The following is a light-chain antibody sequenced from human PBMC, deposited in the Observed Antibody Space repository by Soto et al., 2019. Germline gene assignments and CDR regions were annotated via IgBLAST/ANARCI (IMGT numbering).Light chain of an antibody. CDR2: EVG. CDR1: SRDVGAFNY. CDR3: CSYASGTIQV. Sequence: QSVLTQPASVSGSPGQSITISCTGTSRDVGAFNYVSWYLHYPGKAPKLMIYEVGNRPSGVSNRFSGSKSGNTASLTISGLQAEDEADYYCCSYASGTIQVFGTGTQLTVL. V-gene: IGLV2-14*01. J-gene: IGLJ1*01.